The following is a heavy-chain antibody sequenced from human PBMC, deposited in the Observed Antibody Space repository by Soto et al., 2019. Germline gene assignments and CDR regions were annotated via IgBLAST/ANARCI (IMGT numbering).Heavy chain of an antibody. V-gene: IGHV4-34*01. Sequence: SETLSLTCAVYGGSFSGYYWSWIRQPPGKGLEWIGEISHSGSTNYNPSLKSRVTISVDTSKNQFSLKLSSVTAADTAVYYCARGSLDYSNYPRRGNYYYGMELWGQGNT. D-gene: IGHD4-4*01. CDR3: ARGSLDYSNYPRRGNYYYGMEL. CDR2: ISHSGST. CDR1: GGSFSGYY. J-gene: IGHJ6*02.